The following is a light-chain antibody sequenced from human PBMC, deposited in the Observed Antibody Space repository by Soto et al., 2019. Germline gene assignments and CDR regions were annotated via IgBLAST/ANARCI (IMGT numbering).Light chain of an antibody. J-gene: IGKJ3*01. CDR2: LGS. CDR1: HSLLHSNGYNY. V-gene: IGKV2-28*01. CDR3: MQGLSGFT. Sequence: DIVMTQSPLSLPVTPGEPASISCRSSHSLLHSNGYNYLEWYLQKPGLSPQLLIYLGSDRASGVPDRFSGSGSGTDFTLKISRVEAEYVGVYYCMQGLSGFTFGPGTKVEIK.